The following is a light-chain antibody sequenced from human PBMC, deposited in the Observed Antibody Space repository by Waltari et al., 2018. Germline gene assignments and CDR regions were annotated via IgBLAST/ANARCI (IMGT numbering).Light chain of an antibody. CDR2: KAS. J-gene: IGKJ4*01. CDR3: QQYKSSWLT. CDR1: QTIDSW. Sequence: DIQMTQSPSTLSASVGDRVTITCRVSQTIDSWLAWYQQKPGKAPNLLIYKASSLESGVPSRFSGSGSGTEFTLTISSLQPDDSATYYCQQYKSSWLTFGGGTKVEIK. V-gene: IGKV1-5*03.